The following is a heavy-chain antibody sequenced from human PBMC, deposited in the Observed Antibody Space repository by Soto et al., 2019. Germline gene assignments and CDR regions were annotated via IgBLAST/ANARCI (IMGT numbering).Heavy chain of an antibody. CDR1: GYTFTSYD. CDR3: ARGQVVSNWFDP. Sequence: VKVSCKASGYTFTSYDINWVRQATGQGLEWMGWMNPNSGNTGYAQKFQGRVTMTRNTSISTAYMELSSLRSEDTAVYYCARGQVVSNWFDPWGQGTLVTVSS. J-gene: IGHJ5*02. D-gene: IGHD2-8*02. CDR2: MNPNSGNT. V-gene: IGHV1-8*01.